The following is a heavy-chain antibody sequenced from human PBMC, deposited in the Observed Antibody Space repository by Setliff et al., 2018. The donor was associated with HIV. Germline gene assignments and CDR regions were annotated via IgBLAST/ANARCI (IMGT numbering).Heavy chain of an antibody. CDR3: ARQFRYPNRAVAGVDY. CDR1: GGSISNNSYY. V-gene: IGHV4-39*01. Sequence: ASETLSLTCTVSGGSISNNSYYWGRVRQPPGKGLELIGNLFYNGNTYYNPSLKSRVTISVDTPKNQFSLKLSSVTAAYTAIYFCARQFRYPNRAVAGVDYWGQGTLVTVSS. D-gene: IGHD6-19*01. CDR2: LFYNGNT. J-gene: IGHJ4*02.